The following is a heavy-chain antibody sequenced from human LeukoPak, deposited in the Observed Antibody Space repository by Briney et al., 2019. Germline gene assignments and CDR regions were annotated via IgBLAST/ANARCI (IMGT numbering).Heavy chain of an antibody. V-gene: IGHV3-74*01. CDR2: INSDGSST. J-gene: IGHJ4*02. D-gene: IGHD5-18*01. CDR3: ARGGSGYSYGYNY. Sequence: GGSLRLSCAVSGFTFSSYWMHWVRQAPGKGLVWVSRINSDGSSTSYADSVKGRFTISRDNAKNTLYLQMNSLRAEDTALYYCARGGSGYSYGYNYWGQGTLVTVSS. CDR1: GFTFSSYW.